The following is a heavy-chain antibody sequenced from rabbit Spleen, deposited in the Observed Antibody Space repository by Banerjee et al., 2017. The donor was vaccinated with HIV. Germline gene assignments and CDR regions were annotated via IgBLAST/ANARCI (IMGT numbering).Heavy chain of an antibody. D-gene: IGHD4-1*01. CDR2: IAGSSSGFT. Sequence: QSLEESGGDLVKPGASLTLTCTASGFSFSSSDYMCWVRQAPGKGLEWISCIAGSSSGFTYSATWAKGRFTISKTSSNTVTLQMTSLTAADTATCFCARDLVGVIVWNFGWWGQGTLVTVS. J-gene: IGHJ3*01. V-gene: IGHV1S40*01. CDR3: ARDLVGVIVWNFGW. CDR1: GFSFSSSDY.